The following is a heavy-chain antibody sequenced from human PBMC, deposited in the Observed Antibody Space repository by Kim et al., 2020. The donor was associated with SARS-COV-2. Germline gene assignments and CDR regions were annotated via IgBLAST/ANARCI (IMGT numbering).Heavy chain of an antibody. Sequence: SETLSLTCSVSGGSIKTGGYSWNWIRQHPGKGLEWIGYIYYSGSTSYNPSLKSRVTISIDTSKNQFSLKLRSVTAADTAVYYCAREEIIHDYTKSTPGAFDSWGQGILVTVSS. CDR3: AREEIIHDYTKSTPGAFDS. CDR2: IYYSGST. V-gene: IGHV4-31*03. J-gene: IGHJ4*02. CDR1: GGSIKTGGYS. D-gene: IGHD4-4*01.